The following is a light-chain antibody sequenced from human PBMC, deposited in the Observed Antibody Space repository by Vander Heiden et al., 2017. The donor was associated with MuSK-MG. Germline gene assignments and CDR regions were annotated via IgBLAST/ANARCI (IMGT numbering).Light chain of an antibody. V-gene: IGLV3-21*02. J-gene: IGLJ2*01. Sequence: SLVLTQPTSVSVAPGQTDRITCGGKNIGTHSVHWYQQRPGQAPVLVVSDDSDWPAGIPERFSGSNSGNTATLIISRVEAGDEADYYCQVWDNSRDQVVFGGGTKLSVL. CDR3: QVWDNSRDQVV. CDR2: DDS. CDR1: NIGTHS.